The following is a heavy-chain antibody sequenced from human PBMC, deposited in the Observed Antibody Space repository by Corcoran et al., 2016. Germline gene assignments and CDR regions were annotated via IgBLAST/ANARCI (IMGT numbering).Heavy chain of an antibody. D-gene: IGHD1-26*01. V-gene: IGHV2-5*01. CDR2: IYWNDDK. Sequence: QITLKESGPTLVKPTQTLTLTCTFSGFSLSTSGVGVGWIRQPPGKALEWLALIYWNDDKRYSPSLKSRLTITKDTSKNQVVLTMTNMDPVDTATYYCAHGVGATKYYYYYGMDVWGQGTTVTVSS. CDR3: AHGVGATKYYYYYGMDV. CDR1: GFSLSTSGVG. J-gene: IGHJ6*02.